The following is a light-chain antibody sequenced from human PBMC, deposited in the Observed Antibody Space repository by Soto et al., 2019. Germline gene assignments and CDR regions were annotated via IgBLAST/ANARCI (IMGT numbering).Light chain of an antibody. Sequence: QSALTQPASVSGSPGQSITISCTGTSSDVGSYNYVSWYQQHPGKAPKLMIYEVNNRPSGVSNRFSGSKSGNTASLTISGHQAEDEANYYCSSYTSISTRVFGGGTKLTVL. CDR2: EVN. J-gene: IGLJ3*02. CDR1: SSDVGSYNY. CDR3: SSYTSISTRV. V-gene: IGLV2-14*01.